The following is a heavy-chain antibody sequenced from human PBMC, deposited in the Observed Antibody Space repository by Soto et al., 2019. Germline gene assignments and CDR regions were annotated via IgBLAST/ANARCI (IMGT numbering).Heavy chain of an antibody. Sequence: GASVKVCCKAPGHTFSTYNINGVRQATGQGLEVMGWMNPNSGKTGYAQNFQGRVTMTRNTSISTAYMELSSLRSEDTAVYYCVGSSQHWLARGLYEWFDPWGQGTLVTVSS. D-gene: IGHD6-19*01. V-gene: IGHV1-8*01. J-gene: IGHJ5*02. CDR2: MNPNSGKT. CDR3: VGSSQHWLARGLYEWFDP. CDR1: GHTFSTYN.